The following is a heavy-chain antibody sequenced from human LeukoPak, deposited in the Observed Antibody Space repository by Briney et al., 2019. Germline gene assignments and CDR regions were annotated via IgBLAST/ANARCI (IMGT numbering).Heavy chain of an antibody. CDR1: GDSISSYY. V-gene: IGHV4-59*12. J-gene: IGHJ6*02. CDR3: ARLWFGGVNYYYYGMDV. Sequence: SETLSLTCTVSGDSISSYYWSWIRQPPGGGLEWVGYIYHSGSTNYNPSLKSRVTISVDTSKNQFSLKLSSVTAADTAVYYCARLWFGGVNYYYYGMDVWGQGTTVTVSS. D-gene: IGHD3-10*01. CDR2: IYHSGST.